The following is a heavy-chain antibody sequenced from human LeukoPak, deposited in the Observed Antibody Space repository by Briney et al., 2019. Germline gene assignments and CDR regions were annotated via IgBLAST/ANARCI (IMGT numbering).Heavy chain of an antibody. V-gene: IGHV4-59*08. D-gene: IGHD3-9*01. CDR2: IYSSGST. CDR1: GGSMTHYY. J-gene: IGHJ6*03. Sequence: KSSETLSLTCTVSGGSMTHYYWSWIRQPPRKGLEWIGFIYSSGSTTYNPSLASRVTISVDTSKKQFSLKLSSVTAADTAVYYCARRRGSDIPRLYYYYMDVWGKGTTVTVSS. CDR3: ARRRGSDIPRLYYYYMDV.